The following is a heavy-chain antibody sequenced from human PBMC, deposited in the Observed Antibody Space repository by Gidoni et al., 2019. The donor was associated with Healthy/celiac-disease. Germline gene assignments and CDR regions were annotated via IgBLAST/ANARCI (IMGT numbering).Heavy chain of an antibody. CDR3: AREGYSYGYAFDI. D-gene: IGHD5-18*01. J-gene: IGHJ3*02. CDR2: IGTAGDT. CDR1: GFTFSSYD. Sequence: EVQLVESVGGLVQPGGSLRLSCAASGFTFSSYDRHWVRQATGKGLALVSAIGTAGDTYYPVSVKGRFTISRENAKNSLYLQMNSLRAGDTAVYYCAREGYSYGYAFDIWGQGTMVTVSS. V-gene: IGHV3-13*04.